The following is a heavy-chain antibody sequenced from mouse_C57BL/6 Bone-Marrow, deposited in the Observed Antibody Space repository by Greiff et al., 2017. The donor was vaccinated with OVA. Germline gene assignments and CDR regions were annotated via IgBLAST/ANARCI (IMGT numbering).Heavy chain of an antibody. CDR2: INPNNGGT. D-gene: IGHD2-5*01. V-gene: IGHV1-18*01. CDR1: GYTFTDYN. J-gene: IGHJ4*01. Sequence: VQLKQSGPELVKPGASVKIPCKASGYTFTDYNMDWVKQSHGKSLEWIGDINPNNGGTIYNQKFKGKATLTVDKSSSTAYMELRSLTSEDTAVYYCARREGYYSNYYAMDYWGQGTSVTVSS. CDR3: ARREGYYSNYYAMDY.